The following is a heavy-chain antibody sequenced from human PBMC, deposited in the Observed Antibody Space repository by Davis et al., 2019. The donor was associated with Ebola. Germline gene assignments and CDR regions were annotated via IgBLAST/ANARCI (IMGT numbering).Heavy chain of an antibody. D-gene: IGHD1-26*01. CDR1: GFTLNDYA. V-gene: IGHV3-23*01. CDR3: AKFPGAGVGGTLFDY. Sequence: PGGSLRLSCATSGFTLNDYAMSWVRQAPGKGLEWVSTITGRGTTTYYADSVKGRFTVSRDSSRNTLYLQMNSLRAEDTAVYYCAKFPGAGVGGTLFDYWGQGTLVTVSS. J-gene: IGHJ4*02. CDR2: ITGRGTTT.